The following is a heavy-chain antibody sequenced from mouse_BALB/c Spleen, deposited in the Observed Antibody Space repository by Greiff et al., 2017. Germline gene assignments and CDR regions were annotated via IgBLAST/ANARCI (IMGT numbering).Heavy chain of an antibody. Sequence: DLVKPGASVKLSCKASGYTFTSYWINWIKQRPGQGLEWIGRIAPGSGSTYYNEMFKGKATLTVDTSSSTAYIQLSSLSSEDSAVYFCARYDDAMDYWGQGTSVTVSS. CDR2: IAPGSGST. J-gene: IGHJ4*01. CDR3: ARYDDAMDY. CDR1: GYTFTSYW. V-gene: IGHV1S41*01. D-gene: IGHD2-14*01.